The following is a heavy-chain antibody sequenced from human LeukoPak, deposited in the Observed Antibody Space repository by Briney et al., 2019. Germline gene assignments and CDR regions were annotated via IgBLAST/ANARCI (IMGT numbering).Heavy chain of an antibody. Sequence: EASVKVSCKASGYTFTSNYIHGVRQAPVQGLEWMGMIYPRDGSTSYAQKFQGRVTVTRDTSTSTVHMELSGLRSEDTAVYYCARDQEGFDYWGQGTLVTVSS. J-gene: IGHJ4*02. CDR3: ARDQEGFDY. V-gene: IGHV1-46*01. CDR1: GYTFTSNY. CDR2: IYPRDGST.